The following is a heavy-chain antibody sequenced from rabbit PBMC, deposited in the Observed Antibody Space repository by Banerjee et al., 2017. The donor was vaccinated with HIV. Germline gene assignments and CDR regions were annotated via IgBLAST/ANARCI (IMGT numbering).Heavy chain of an antibody. CDR3: ARETAAYAGDTYTTGGNL. J-gene: IGHJ4*01. CDR1: GFDFSRDA. CDR2: ISAGSSGST. D-gene: IGHD6-1*01. Sequence: QSLEESGGDLVKPGASLTLTCTASGFDFSRDAMCWVRQAPGKGLEWIGCISAGSSGSTYYASWAKGRFTISKTSSTTVTLQMTSLTAADTATYFCARETAAYAGDTYTTGGNLWGPGTLVTVS. V-gene: IGHV1S40*01.